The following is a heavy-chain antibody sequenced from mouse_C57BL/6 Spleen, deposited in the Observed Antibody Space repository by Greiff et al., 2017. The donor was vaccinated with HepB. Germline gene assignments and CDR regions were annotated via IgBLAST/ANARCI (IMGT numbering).Heavy chain of an antibody. Sequence: VQLQQSVAELVRPGASVKLSCTASGFNIKNTYMHWVKQRPEQGLEWIGRIDPANGNTKYAPKFQGKATITADTSSNTAYLQLSSLTSEDTAIYYCSLITTVVADYYAMDYWGQGTSVTVSS. V-gene: IGHV14-3*01. CDR3: SLITTVVADYYAMDY. D-gene: IGHD1-1*01. CDR2: IDPANGNT. CDR1: GFNIKNTY. J-gene: IGHJ4*01.